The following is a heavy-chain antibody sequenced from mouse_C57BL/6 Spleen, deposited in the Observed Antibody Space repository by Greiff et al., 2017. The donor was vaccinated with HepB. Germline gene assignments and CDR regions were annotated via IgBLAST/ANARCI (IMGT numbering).Heavy chain of an antibody. V-gene: IGHV1-64*01. CDR2: IHPNSGST. D-gene: IGHD2-3*01. CDR3: ARSGGWLLQGYFDV. CDR1: GYTFTSYW. J-gene: IGHJ1*03. Sequence: VQLQQPGAELVKPGASVKLSCKASGYTFTSYWMHWVKQRPGQGLEWIGMIHPNSGSTNYNEKFKSKATLTVDKSSSTAYMQLSSLTSEDSAVYYCARSGGWLLQGYFDVWGTGTTVTVSS.